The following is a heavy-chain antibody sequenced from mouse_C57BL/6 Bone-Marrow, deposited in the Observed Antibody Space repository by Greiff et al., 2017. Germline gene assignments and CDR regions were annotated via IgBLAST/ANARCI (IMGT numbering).Heavy chain of an antibody. Sequence: QVQLQQPGAELVKPGASVKLSCKASGYTFTSYWMHWVKQRPGQGLVWIGIIHPNSGRTNYNEKFQSKATLTVDKSSSTAYMQLSCLTSEVSALLSCAKFLHGMDYWGQGTSVTVSS. CDR2: IHPNSGRT. J-gene: IGHJ4*01. CDR3: AKFLHGMDY. CDR1: GYTFTSYW. V-gene: IGHV1-64*01.